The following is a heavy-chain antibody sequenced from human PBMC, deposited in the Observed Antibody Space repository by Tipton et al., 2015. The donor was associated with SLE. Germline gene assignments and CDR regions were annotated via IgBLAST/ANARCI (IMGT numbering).Heavy chain of an antibody. CDR3: AKGGAYIPYFDD. CDR1: GFTFSSYA. V-gene: IGHV3-23*01. CDR2: ISASGGGT. Sequence: GSLRLSCAASGFTFSSYAMSWVRQAPGKGLEWVSVISASGGGTEYADSVKGRFTISRDNSKNTLYLQMNSLRAEDTAVYFCAKGGAYIPYFDDWGQGTLVTASS. D-gene: IGHD1-26*01. J-gene: IGHJ4*02.